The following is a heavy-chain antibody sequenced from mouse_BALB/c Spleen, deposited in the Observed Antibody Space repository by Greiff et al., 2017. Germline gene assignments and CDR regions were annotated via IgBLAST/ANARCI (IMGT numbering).Heavy chain of an antibody. CDR2: INPYNGAT. D-gene: IGHD1-1*01. V-gene: IGHV1-31*01. CDR3: ARWGYGSLDY. J-gene: IGHJ2*01. CDR1: GYSFTGYY. Sequence: EVQLQQSGPELVKPGASVKISCKASGYSFTGYYMHWVKQSHVKSLEWIGRINPYNGATSYNQNFKDKASLTVDKSSSTAYMELHSLTSEDSAVYYCARWGYGSLDYWGQGTTLTVSS.